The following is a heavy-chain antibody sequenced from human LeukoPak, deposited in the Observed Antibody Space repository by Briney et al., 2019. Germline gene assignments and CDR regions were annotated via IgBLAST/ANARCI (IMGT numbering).Heavy chain of an antibody. Sequence: GGSLRLSCVASGFTFSTYWMSWVRQAPGKGLEWVANIKEDGSEKYYGDSVKGRFTISRDNAKNSLYLEMNSLRVEDTAVYYCARDSSGYQWGQGTLVTVSS. D-gene: IGHD3-22*01. V-gene: IGHV3-7*01. CDR2: IKEDGSEK. CDR1: GFTFSTYW. CDR3: ARDSSGYQ. J-gene: IGHJ4*02.